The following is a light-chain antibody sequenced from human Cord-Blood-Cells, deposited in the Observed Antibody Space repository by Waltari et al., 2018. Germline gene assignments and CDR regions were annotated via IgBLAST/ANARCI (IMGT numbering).Light chain of an antibody. Sequence: EIVFTQSPATLSLSPGERATLSCRASQSVSSYLAWYQQKPGQAPRLLIYDASNSATGIPARFSGSGSGTDFPLTISSLEPEDFAVYYCQQRSNWPMYTFGQGTKLEIK. CDR3: QQRSNWPMYT. J-gene: IGKJ2*01. V-gene: IGKV3-11*01. CDR1: QSVSSY. CDR2: DAS.